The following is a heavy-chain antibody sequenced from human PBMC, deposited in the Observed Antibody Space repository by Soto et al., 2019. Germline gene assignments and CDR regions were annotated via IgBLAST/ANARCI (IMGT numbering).Heavy chain of an antibody. Sequence: QVQLVQPGAEVKKPGSSVKVSCKASGGTFSSYAMSWVRQAPGQGLEWVGGINPIFGTANYAQKFKGRVTIIADESTSTVYMELSSLRSEDTAVYYCARSLPDYYDSSSYPLDACDIWGQGTMVTVSS. CDR2: INPIFGTA. CDR3: ARSLPDYYDSSSYPLDACDI. D-gene: IGHD3-22*01. CDR1: GGTFSSYA. V-gene: IGHV1-69*12. J-gene: IGHJ3*02.